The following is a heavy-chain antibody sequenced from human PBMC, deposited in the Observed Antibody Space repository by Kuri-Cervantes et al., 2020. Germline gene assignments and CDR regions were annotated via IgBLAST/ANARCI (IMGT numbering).Heavy chain of an antibody. D-gene: IGHD2-15*01. J-gene: IGHJ4*02. V-gene: IGHV3-30*18. CDR2: ISYDGSNK. Sequence: GESLKISCAASGFTFSSYGMHWVRQAPGKGLEWVAVISYDGSNKYYADSVKSRFTISRDNSKNTLYLQMNSLRAEDTAVYYCAKAGVYCSGGSCYLGYFDYWGQGTLVTVSS. CDR3: AKAGVYCSGGSCYLGYFDY. CDR1: GFTFSSYG.